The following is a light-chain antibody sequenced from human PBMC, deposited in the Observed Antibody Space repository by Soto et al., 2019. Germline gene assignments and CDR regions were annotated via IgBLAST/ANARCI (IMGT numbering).Light chain of an antibody. CDR1: QSISDY. J-gene: IGKJ4*01. V-gene: IGKV1-39*01. CDR2: DAS. Sequence: IQMTQSPYTLSASVGDRVTITCRASQSISDYLAWYQQKPGKAPKLLIYDASNLESGVPSRFSGSGSGTDFTLTISSLQPEDFATYFCQHGYSTPLTFGGGTKVDIK. CDR3: QHGYSTPLT.